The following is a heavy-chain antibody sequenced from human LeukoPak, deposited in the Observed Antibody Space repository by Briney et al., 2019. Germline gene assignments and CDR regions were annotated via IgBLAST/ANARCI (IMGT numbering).Heavy chain of an antibody. J-gene: IGHJ4*02. Sequence: ASVKVSCKASGYSFTSYGISWVRKGPGQGLEWMGWISAYNGNTNYAQKLQGRVTMTTDTSTSTAYMELRSLRSDGTAVYYCASGSSWYPYYFDYWGQGTLVTVSS. CDR1: GYSFTSYG. CDR3: ASGSSWYPYYFDY. CDR2: ISAYNGNT. V-gene: IGHV1-18*01. D-gene: IGHD6-13*01.